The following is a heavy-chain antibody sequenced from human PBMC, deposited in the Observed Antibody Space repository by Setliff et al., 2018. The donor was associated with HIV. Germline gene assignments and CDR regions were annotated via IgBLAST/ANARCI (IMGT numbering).Heavy chain of an antibody. J-gene: IGHJ4*02. D-gene: IGHD6-13*01. CDR3: GRDVHDAAADN. CDR1: GFTFSDYW. CDR2: IGRDGTVA. V-gene: IGHV3-74*01. Sequence: LRLSCTASGFTFSDYWMHWVRRGPGRGLEWVSRIGRDGTVANYADSVKGRFTISRDNARNTLFLQMNSLGVEDTALDYCGRDVHDAAADNWGRGTLVTAPQ.